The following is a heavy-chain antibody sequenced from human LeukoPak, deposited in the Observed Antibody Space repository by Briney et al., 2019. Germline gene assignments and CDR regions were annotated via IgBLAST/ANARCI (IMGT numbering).Heavy chain of an antibody. J-gene: IGHJ4*02. CDR2: ISYDGSNK. CDR3: ARDPGPGYCSNGVCYTVDY. Sequence: GGSLRLSCAAAGFTFSSYAVHWVRQAPGKGLEWVAVISYDGSNKYYADSVKGRFTISRDNSKNTLYLQMNSLRAEDTAVYYCARDPGPGYCSNGVCYTVDYWGQGTLVTVSS. CDR1: GFTFSSYA. V-gene: IGHV3-30-3*01. D-gene: IGHD2-8*01.